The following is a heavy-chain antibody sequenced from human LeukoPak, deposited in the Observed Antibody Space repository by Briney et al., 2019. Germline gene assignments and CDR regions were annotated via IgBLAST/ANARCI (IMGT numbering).Heavy chain of an antibody. D-gene: IGHD2-15*01. J-gene: IGHJ4*02. V-gene: IGHV4-39*01. Sequence: SSETLSLTCTVSGGSISSGGYYWGWIRQPPGKGLEWIGSIYYNGHTDYNPSLKSRVTISVDTSKNQFSLKLSSVTAADTAVYFCARHCSGGSCYTSFDSWGQGTLVTVSS. CDR3: ARHCSGGSCYTSFDS. CDR1: GGSISSGGYY. CDR2: IYYNGHT.